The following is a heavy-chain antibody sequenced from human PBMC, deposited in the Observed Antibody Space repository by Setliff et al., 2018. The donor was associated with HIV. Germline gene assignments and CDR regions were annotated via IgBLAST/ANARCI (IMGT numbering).Heavy chain of an antibody. V-gene: IGHV1-8*02. D-gene: IGHD2-2*01. Sequence: ASVKVSCKASVYTFTNYNINWVRQATGQGLEWMGWMNPHSGNTGYAQKFQGRVTMTRNTSISTAYMELSSLRSDDTAVYYCARDRPGVDCTKTSCYASFDHWGQGTLVTVSS. CDR1: VYTFTNYN. CDR2: MNPHSGNT. J-gene: IGHJ4*02. CDR3: ARDRPGVDCTKTSCYASFDH.